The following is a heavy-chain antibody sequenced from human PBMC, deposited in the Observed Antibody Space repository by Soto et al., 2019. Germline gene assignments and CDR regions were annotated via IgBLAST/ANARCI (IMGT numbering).Heavy chain of an antibody. CDR2: ISPHSGGT. D-gene: IGHD5-12*01. CDR3: AKDSMTGYDYHSFEF. J-gene: IGHJ4*02. V-gene: IGHV1-2*02. Sequence: GXSVRVYCHASVYTFTSYYIHLVRQAPGQGLECMGWISPHSGGTNCSQKFQGRVTMTRDTSITTVYMELSRLRSDDTAVYFCAKDSMTGYDYHSFEFLGQGALVTV. CDR1: VYTFTSYY.